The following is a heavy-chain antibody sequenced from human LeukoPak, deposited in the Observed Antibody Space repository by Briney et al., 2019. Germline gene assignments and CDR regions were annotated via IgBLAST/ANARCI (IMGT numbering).Heavy chain of an antibody. J-gene: IGHJ4*02. CDR3: ARESRLQSYYFDY. Sequence: SETLSLTCAVDGGSFSGYYWSWIRQPAGKGLEWIGEINHSGSTNYNPSLKSRVTISVDTSKNQFSLKLSSVTAADTAVYYCARESRLQSYYFDYWGQGTLVTVSS. CDR2: INHSGST. D-gene: IGHD5-24*01. V-gene: IGHV4-34*01. CDR1: GGSFSGYY.